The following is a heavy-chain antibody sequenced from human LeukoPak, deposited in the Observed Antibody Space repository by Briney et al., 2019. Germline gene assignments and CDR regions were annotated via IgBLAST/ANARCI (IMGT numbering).Heavy chain of an antibody. CDR2: MNPNSGNT. Sequence: ASVKVSCKASGYTFTSYDINWVRQATGQGLEWMGWMNPNSGNTGYAQKFQGRVTITRNTSISTAYVELSSLRSEDTAVYYCAISGSTMDAFDIWGQGTMVTVSS. D-gene: IGHD3-10*01. CDR1: GYTFTSYD. J-gene: IGHJ3*02. CDR3: AISGSTMDAFDI. V-gene: IGHV1-8*03.